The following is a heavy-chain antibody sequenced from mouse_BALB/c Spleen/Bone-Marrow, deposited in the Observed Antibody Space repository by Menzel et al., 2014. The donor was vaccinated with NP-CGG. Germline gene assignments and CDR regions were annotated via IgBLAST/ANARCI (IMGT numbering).Heavy chain of an antibody. CDR3: AYYRYDEYFDV. Sequence: VKLQESGPELVKPGASVKMSCKASGYTFTSYFIHWVKQRPGQGLEWIGWIYPGDGSTKYNEKFKVKTTLTADKSSSTAYMFLSSLTSEDSAIYFCAYYRYDEYFDVWGAGTTVTVSS. CDR2: IYPGDGST. J-gene: IGHJ1*01. D-gene: IGHD2-14*01. V-gene: IGHV1S56*01. CDR1: GYTFTSYF.